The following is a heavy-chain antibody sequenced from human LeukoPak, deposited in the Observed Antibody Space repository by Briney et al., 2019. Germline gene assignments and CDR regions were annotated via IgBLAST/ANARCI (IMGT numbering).Heavy chain of an antibody. CDR2: IKRDGSEK. D-gene: IGHD3-3*01. Sequence: GGSLRLSCAASGFSFSRYWIGWVRQAPGKGLEWVANIKRDGSEKYYVDSVKGRFTISRDNAQNSLYLQMNSLRAADTAVYYCARDKEAAVDFWSGYYPLWGQGTLVTVSS. V-gene: IGHV3-7*01. CDR3: ARDKEAAVDFWSGYYPL. J-gene: IGHJ4*02. CDR1: GFSFSRYW.